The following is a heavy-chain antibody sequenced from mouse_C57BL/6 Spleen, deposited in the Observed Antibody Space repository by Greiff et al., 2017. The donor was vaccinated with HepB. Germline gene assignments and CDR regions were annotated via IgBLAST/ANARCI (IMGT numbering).Heavy chain of an antibody. CDR2: ISDGGSYT. CDR1: GFTFSSYA. V-gene: IGHV5-4*01. J-gene: IGHJ1*03. CDR3: ARDRITTVVAGGYFDV. Sequence: EVHLVESGGGLVKPGGSLKLSCAASGFTFSSYAMSWVRQTPEKRLEWVATISDGGSYTYYPDNVKGRFTISRDNAKNNLYLQMSHLKSEDTAMYYCARDRITTVVAGGYFDVWGTGTTVTVSS. D-gene: IGHD1-1*01.